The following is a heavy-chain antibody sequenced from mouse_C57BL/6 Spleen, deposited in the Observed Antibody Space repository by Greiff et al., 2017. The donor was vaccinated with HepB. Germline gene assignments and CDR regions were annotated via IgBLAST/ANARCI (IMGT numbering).Heavy chain of an antibody. CDR2: IRSKSSNYAT. CDR3: VRQGVLYDGYYYFDY. V-gene: IGHV10-3*01. CDR1: GFTFNTYA. Sequence: EVQLVESGGGLVQPKGSLKLSCAASGFTFNTYAMHWVRQAPGKGLEWVARIRSKSSNYATYYADSVKDRFTISRDDSKSMLYLQMNNLKTEDTAMYYCVRQGVLYDGYYYFDYWGQGTTLTVSS. J-gene: IGHJ2*01. D-gene: IGHD2-3*01.